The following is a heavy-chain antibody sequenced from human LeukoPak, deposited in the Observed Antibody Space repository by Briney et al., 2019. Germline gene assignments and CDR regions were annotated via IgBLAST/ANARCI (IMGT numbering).Heavy chain of an antibody. J-gene: IGHJ5*02. Sequence: PGRSLRLSCAASGFTFSSYWMHWVRQAPGKGLVWVSRINSDGSSTSYADSVKGRFTISRDNAKNTLYLQMNSLRAEDTAVYYCARDTVLWFGESYDPYNWFDPWGQGTLVTVSS. CDR3: ARDTVLWFGESYDPYNWFDP. CDR2: INSDGSST. D-gene: IGHD3-10*01. CDR1: GFTFSSYW. V-gene: IGHV3-74*01.